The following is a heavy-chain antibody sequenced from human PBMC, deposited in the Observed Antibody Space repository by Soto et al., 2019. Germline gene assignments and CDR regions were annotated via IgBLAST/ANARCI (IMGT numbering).Heavy chain of an antibody. CDR3: ARSYRDPIVLMVYAIWFDP. J-gene: IGHJ5*02. V-gene: IGHV1-69*06. D-gene: IGHD2-8*01. Sequence: QVQLVQSGAEVKKPGASVKVSCKASGYTFTSYDISWVRQAPGQGLEWMGGIIPIFGTANYAQKFQGRVTITADKSTSTAYMELSSLRSEDTAVYYCARSYRDPIVLMVYAIWFDPWGQGTLVTVSS. CDR1: GYTFTSYD. CDR2: IIPIFGTA.